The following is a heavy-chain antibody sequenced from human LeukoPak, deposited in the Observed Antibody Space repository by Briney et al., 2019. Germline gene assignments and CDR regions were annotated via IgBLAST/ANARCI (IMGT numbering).Heavy chain of an antibody. V-gene: IGHV3-74*01. Sequence: QPGGSLRLSCAASGFTFSSDWMHWVRQSPGKGLVWVSRINGDGSSTSYADSVKGRFTISRDNAKNTLYLQMNSLRAEDTTVYYCASAAFDAFDIWGQGTMVTVSS. D-gene: IGHD2-2*01. J-gene: IGHJ3*02. CDR2: INGDGSST. CDR3: ASAAFDAFDI. CDR1: GFTFSSDW.